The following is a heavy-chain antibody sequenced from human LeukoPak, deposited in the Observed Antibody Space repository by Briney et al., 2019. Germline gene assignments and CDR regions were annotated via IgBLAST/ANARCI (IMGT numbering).Heavy chain of an antibody. CDR3: AKDQLSYDSSGYADY. D-gene: IGHD3-22*01. V-gene: IGHV3-74*01. CDR1: GFTFGNYW. Sequence: GGSLRLSCPASGFTFGNYWMHWVRQAPGKGLVWVSLINSDGRTTRYADSVKGRFTISRDNAKNTLYLQMNSLRAEDTAVYYCAKDQLSYDSSGYADYWGQGTLVTVSS. J-gene: IGHJ4*02. CDR2: INSDGRTT.